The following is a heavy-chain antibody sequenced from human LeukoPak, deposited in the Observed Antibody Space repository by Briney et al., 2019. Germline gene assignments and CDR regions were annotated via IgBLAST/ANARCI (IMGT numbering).Heavy chain of an antibody. CDR1: GFTVSTNY. D-gene: IGHD3-10*01. CDR3: VKSPWYHGSGSYSGTIH. V-gene: IGHV3-66*01. J-gene: IGHJ4*02. Sequence: PGGSLRLSCAASGFTVSTNYMSWVRQAPGKGLEWVSLVYSGGTTYHADSVKGRFTISRDYSKNTVYLQMNSLRAEDTAVYYCVKSPWYHGSGSYSGTIHWGQGTLVTVSS. CDR2: VYSGGTT.